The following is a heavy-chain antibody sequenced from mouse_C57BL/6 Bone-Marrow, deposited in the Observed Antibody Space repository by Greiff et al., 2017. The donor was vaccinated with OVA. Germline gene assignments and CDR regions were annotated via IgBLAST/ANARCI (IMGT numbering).Heavy chain of an antibody. CDR3: ARDADKGFDY. D-gene: IGHD1-3*01. CDR2: SRNKANDNTT. Sequence: EVKLVESGGGLVQSGRSLRLSCATSGFTFSDFYMEWVRQAPGKGLEWIAASRNKANDNTTEYSASVKGRFIVSRDTSQSILYLQMNTLRAEDTAIYYCARDADKGFDYWGQGTTLTVSS. V-gene: IGHV7-1*01. CDR1: GFTFSDFY. J-gene: IGHJ2*01.